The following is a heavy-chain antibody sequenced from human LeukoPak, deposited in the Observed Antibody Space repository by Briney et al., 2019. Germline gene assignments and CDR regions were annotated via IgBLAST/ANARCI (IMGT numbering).Heavy chain of an antibody. J-gene: IGHJ6*03. D-gene: IGHD3-3*01. Sequence: SETLSLTCAVYGGSFSGYYWSWIRQPPGKGLEWIGEINHSGSTNYNPSLKSRVTISVDTSKNQFSLKLSSVTAADTAVYYCASTSRGYVWSGYPHYYYYMDLWGKGTTVTVSS. CDR1: GGSFSGYY. CDR3: ASTSRGYVWSGYPHYYYYMDL. V-gene: IGHV4-34*01. CDR2: INHSGST.